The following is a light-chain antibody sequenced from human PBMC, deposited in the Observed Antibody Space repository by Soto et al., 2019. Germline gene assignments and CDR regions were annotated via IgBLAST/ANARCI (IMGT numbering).Light chain of an antibody. CDR2: TDN. J-gene: IGLJ1*01. Sequence: QSVLTQPPSASGTPGQRVTISCSGSSSNIESNTVTWYQQLPGTAPKLVIYTDNERPSGVPDRFSGSKSGTSASLAINGLQSGDEADYYCGAWDESLNGYVFXTGTKVTVL. CDR3: GAWDESLNGYV. V-gene: IGLV1-44*01. CDR1: SSNIESNT.